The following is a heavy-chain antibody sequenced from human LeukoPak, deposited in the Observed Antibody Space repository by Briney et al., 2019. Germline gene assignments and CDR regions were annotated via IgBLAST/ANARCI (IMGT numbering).Heavy chain of an antibody. CDR1: GGSISSSSYY. Sequence: SETLSLTCTVSGGSISSSSYYWGWIRQPPGKGLEWIGSIYYSGSIYHSPSLKSRVMISADTSRNQFFLKLSSVTAADTVVYYCVFGVAMAEGFLGDPWGQGTLVTVSS. CDR2: IYYSGSI. V-gene: IGHV4-39*07. CDR3: VFGVAMAEGFLGDP. J-gene: IGHJ5*02. D-gene: IGHD3-3*01.